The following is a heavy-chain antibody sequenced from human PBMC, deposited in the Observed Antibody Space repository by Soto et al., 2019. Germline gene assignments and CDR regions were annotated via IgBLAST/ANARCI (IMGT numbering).Heavy chain of an antibody. Sequence: ASVKVSCNASGYPFTSYGFNWVRQAPGQGPEWMGWISAYNGNTNYPQKFQGRVTMTTDTSTSTVYMELRSLRSDDTAVYYCARARTVTTGTYYYYMDVWGEGTTVTVSS. CDR1: GYPFTSYG. CDR3: ARARTVTTGTYYYYMDV. V-gene: IGHV1-18*01. D-gene: IGHD4-4*01. J-gene: IGHJ6*03. CDR2: ISAYNGNT.